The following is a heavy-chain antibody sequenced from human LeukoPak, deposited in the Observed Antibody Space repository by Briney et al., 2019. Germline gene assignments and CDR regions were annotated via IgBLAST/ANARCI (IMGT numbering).Heavy chain of an antibody. CDR1: GFTFSSYS. J-gene: IGHJ3*02. CDR2: ISSSSSYI. V-gene: IGHV3-21*01. Sequence: PGGSLRLSCAASGFTFSSYSMNWVRQAPGKGLEWVSYISSSSSYIYYADSVKGRFTISRDNAKNSLYLQMNSLRAEDTAVYYCAREVRSDAFDIWGQGTMVTVSS. CDR3: AREVRSDAFDI. D-gene: IGHD4-17*01.